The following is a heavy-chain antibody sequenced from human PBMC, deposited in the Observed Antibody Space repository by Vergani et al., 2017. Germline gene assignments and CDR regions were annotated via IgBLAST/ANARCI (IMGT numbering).Heavy chain of an antibody. V-gene: IGHV3-53*01. CDR1: GFTVSSNY. Sequence: EVQLVESGGGLIQPGGSLRLSCAASGFTVSSNYMSWVRQAPGKGLEWVSVIYSGGSTYYADSVKGRFTISRDNSKNTLYPQMNSLRAEDTAVYYCARMVRGVLPDYWGQGTLVTVSS. CDR2: IYSGGST. CDR3: ARMVRGVLPDY. D-gene: IGHD3-10*01. J-gene: IGHJ4*02.